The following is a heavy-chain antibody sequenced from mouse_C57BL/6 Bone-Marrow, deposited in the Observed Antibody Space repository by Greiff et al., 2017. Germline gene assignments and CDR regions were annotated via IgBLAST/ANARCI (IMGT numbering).Heavy chain of an antibody. CDR2: IRSKSNNYAT. CDR1: GFSFNTYA. Sequence: EVQRVESGGGLVQPKGSLKLSCAASGFSFNTYAMNWVRQAPGKGLEWVARIRSKSNNYATYYADSVKDRFTISRDDSESMLYLQMNNLKTEDTAMYYCVRPLRSGDYWGQGTSVTVSS. J-gene: IGHJ4*01. CDR3: VRPLRSGDY. V-gene: IGHV10-1*01.